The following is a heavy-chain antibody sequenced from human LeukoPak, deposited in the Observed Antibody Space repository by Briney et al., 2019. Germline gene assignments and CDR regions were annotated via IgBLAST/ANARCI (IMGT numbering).Heavy chain of an antibody. V-gene: IGHV6-1*01. CDR3: ARWGPGWCFDL. Sequence: SQTLSLTCAISGDSVSSNSVAWNWIRQSPSRGLEWLGRTYYRSKWYNDYAVSVKSRIIINADTSKNQFSLQLNSVTPEDTAVYYCARWGPGWCFDLWGRGALVTVSS. CDR1: GDSVSSNSVA. J-gene: IGHJ2*01. CDR2: TYYRSKWYN. D-gene: IGHD7-27*01.